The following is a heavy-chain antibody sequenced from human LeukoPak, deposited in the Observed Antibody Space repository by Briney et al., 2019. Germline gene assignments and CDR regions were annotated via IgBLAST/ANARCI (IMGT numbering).Heavy chain of an antibody. CDR3: ARESSSGFYFHY. D-gene: IGHD6-19*01. CDR2: IYYSGST. V-gene: IGHV4-59*01. CDR1: GGSISSYY. J-gene: IGHJ4*02. Sequence: SETLSLTCTVSGGSISSYYWSWVRQPPGKGLEWLGYIYYSGSTNYNPSLKSRVTISVDTSKNQFSLKLSSVTAADTAVYYCARESSSGFYFHYWGQGALVTVSS.